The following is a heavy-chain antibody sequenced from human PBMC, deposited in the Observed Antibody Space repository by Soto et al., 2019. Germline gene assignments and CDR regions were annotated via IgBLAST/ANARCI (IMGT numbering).Heavy chain of an antibody. CDR2: INHSGST. D-gene: IGHD3-10*01. CDR3: AREITMVRGVILYYYYYMDV. V-gene: IGHV4-34*01. Sequence: QVQLQQWGAGLLKPSETLSLTCAVYGGSFSGYYWSWIRQPPGKGLEWIGEINHSGSTNYNPSLKRRVTISVDTSKNQFSLKLSSVTAADTAVYYCAREITMVRGVILYYYYYMDVWGKGTTVTVSS. CDR1: GGSFSGYY. J-gene: IGHJ6*03.